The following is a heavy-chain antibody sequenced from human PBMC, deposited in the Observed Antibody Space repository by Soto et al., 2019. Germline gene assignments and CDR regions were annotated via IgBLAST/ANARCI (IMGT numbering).Heavy chain of an antibody. CDR2: IIHSEST. D-gene: IGHD1-26*01. CDR3: ARQRPTDGRWEFANYYGMDV. Sequence: SETLSLTCAVYGGSFSAYYWSRVRQPPGKGLEWIGEIIHSESTKYNPSLKSRVTISVDTSKNQFSPKLSSVTAADTAVYYCARQRPTDGRWEFANYYGMDVWGQGTPVTVSS. J-gene: IGHJ6*02. V-gene: IGHV4-34*12. CDR1: GGSFSAYY.